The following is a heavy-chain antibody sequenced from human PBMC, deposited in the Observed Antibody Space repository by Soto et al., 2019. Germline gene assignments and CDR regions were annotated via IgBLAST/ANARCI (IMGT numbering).Heavy chain of an antibody. D-gene: IGHD5-18*01. CDR2: IYTTGET. CDR3: ARGGGYSYGYRY. Sequence: QVQLQESGPGLVKPSETLSLICTVSGASLSDYYWSWIRQPAGKGLEWIGRIYTTGETNYNPSLESRVSMSVDTSKNQFSLTLQSVTAADTAVYYCARGGGYSYGYRYWGQGPQVTVSS. CDR1: GASLSDYY. V-gene: IGHV4-4*07. J-gene: IGHJ4*02.